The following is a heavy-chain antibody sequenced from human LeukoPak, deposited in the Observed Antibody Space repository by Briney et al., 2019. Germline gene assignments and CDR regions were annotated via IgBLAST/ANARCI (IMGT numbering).Heavy chain of an antibody. V-gene: IGHV1-24*01. Sequence: GPSVTVSCKFSGSTLTKLSMHWLRQAPGKGLEWMGGFDPEDGKTIYAQKFQGRVTMTEDTSTDTAYMELSSLRSEDTAVYYCATPVYSGSYWRGAFDIWGQGTMVTVSS. CDR1: GSTLTKLS. CDR2: FDPEDGKT. J-gene: IGHJ3*02. CDR3: ATPVYSGSYWRGAFDI. D-gene: IGHD1-26*01.